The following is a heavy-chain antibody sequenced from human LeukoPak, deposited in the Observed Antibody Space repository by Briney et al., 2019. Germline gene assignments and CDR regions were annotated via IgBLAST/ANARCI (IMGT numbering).Heavy chain of an antibody. V-gene: IGHV3-7*01. D-gene: IGHD6-13*01. Sequence: GGSLRLSCAASGFTLSSYWMSWVRQAPGKGREWVANIKYDGSEIDYVDSVKGRFTISRDNAKNSLYLQMNSLRAEDTAVYYCARDIAAAGLFFDYWGQEVLVTVSS. CDR2: IKYDGSEI. CDR1: GFTLSSYW. J-gene: IGHJ4*02. CDR3: ARDIAAAGLFFDY.